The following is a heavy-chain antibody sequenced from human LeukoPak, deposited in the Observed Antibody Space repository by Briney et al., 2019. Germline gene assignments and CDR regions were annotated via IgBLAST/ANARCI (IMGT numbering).Heavy chain of an antibody. J-gene: IGHJ4*02. CDR2: INPNSGGT. V-gene: IGHV1-2*02. D-gene: IGHD2-15*01. CDR3: ARDLEGYCSGGTCYFDY. CDR1: GYTFTVYY. Sequence: ASVKVSFKASGYTFTVYYMHWVRQAPGQGLEWMGWINPNSGGTNYAQKFQGRVTMIRDTSISTAYMELSSLRSDDTAVYYCARDLEGYCSGGTCYFDYWGQGTLVTVSS.